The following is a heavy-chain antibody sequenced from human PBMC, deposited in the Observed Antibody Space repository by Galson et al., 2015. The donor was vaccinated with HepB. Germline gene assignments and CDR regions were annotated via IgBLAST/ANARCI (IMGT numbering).Heavy chain of an antibody. CDR1: GFTFGDYA. J-gene: IGHJ4*02. CDR3: THSSYIMRGYYFDY. CDR2: IRSKAYGGTT. V-gene: IGHV3-49*03. Sequence: SLRLSCAASGFTFGDYATSWFRQAPGKGLEWVGFIRSKAYGGTTEYAASVKGRFTISRDDSKSIAYLQMNSLKTEDTAVYYCTHSSYIMRGYYFDYWGQGTLVTVSS. D-gene: IGHD3-16*01.